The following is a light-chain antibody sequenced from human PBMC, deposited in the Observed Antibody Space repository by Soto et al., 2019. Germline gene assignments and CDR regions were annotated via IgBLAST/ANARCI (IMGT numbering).Light chain of an antibody. V-gene: IGLV2-14*01. CDR3: SSFTRSSTWL. J-gene: IGLJ3*02. Sequence: QSALTQPASVSGSAGQSITISCSGTMRDVGAYNLVSWYQQHPGTAPKLIIYEVRNRPSGISSRFSGSRSGNTASLTISGLQSEDEGDYYCSSFTRSSTWLFGGGTKLTVL. CDR2: EVR. CDR1: MRDVGAYNL.